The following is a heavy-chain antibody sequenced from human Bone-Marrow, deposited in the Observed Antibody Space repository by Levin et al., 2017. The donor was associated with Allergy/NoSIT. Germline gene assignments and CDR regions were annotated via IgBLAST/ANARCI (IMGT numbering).Heavy chain of an antibody. CDR1: GGSFSTNY. J-gene: IGHJ6*02. CDR2: VHHSGST. CDR3: ARGGGRSSVGATGGYYYYFYGMDV. V-gene: IGHV4-34*01. D-gene: IGHD5-12*01. Sequence: SETLSLTCAVYGGSFSTNYWTWIRQPPGKGLEWIGEVHHSGSTNYNPSLKSRITISIDTSKNQFSLKLRSLSAADTAVYYCARGGGRSSVGATGGYYYYFYGMDVWGQGTTVTVSS.